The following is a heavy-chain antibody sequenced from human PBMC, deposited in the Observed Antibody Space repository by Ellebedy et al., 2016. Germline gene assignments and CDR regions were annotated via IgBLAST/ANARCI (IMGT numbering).Heavy chain of an antibody. Sequence: GESLKISCTASGLNLNTFFMSWVRQAPGKGLEWVSTISAGSDTTRLADSAKGRFTISRDSSKNSVYLRMNDLRVEDTAVYYCRQGHYADLWGQGTLVTVSS. CDR3: RQGHYADL. V-gene: IGHV3-23*01. J-gene: IGHJ4*02. D-gene: IGHD4-17*01. CDR2: ISAGSDTT. CDR1: GLNLNTFF.